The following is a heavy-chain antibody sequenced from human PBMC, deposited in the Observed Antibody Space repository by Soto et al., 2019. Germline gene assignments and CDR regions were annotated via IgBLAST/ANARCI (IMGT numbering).Heavy chain of an antibody. CDR3: ATPLHYYDISGYSGY. V-gene: IGHV3-33*01. CDR1: GFTFSSYG. D-gene: IGHD3-22*01. CDR2: IWYDGSNK. J-gene: IGHJ4*02. Sequence: QVQLVESGGGVVQPGRSLRLSCAASGFTFSSYGMHWVRQAPGKGLEWVAVIWYDGSNKYYADSVKGRFTISRDNSKTTLYLQMNSMRGEDTAVDYCATPLHYYDISGYSGYWGQGTLVTLSS.